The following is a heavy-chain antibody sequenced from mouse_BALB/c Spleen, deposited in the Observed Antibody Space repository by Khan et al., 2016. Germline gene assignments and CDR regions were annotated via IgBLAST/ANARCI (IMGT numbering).Heavy chain of an antibody. CDR3: ARAWYSMDY. CDR2: ILPGSGYS. V-gene: IGHV1-9*01. J-gene: IGHJ4*01. Sequence: QVQLQQSGAELMKPGASVKISCKATGYTFSNYWIEWVKQRPGHGLEWIGDILPGSGYSNSNENFKGKATLTADASSNTAYMQLISLTSEYSAVYFCARAWYSMDYWGQGTSVTVSS. CDR1: GYTFSNYW.